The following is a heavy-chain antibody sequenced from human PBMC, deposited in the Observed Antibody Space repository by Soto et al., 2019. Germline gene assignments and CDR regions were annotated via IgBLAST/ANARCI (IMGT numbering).Heavy chain of an antibody. CDR2: INPSDGST. D-gene: IGHD3-3*01. Sequence: QVQMVQSGAEVKKPGASVKVSCKASGYTFTSYYMHWVRQAPGQGLEWMGIINPSDGSTTYAQKFQGRVTMTRDTSTSTVYMELSSLRFEDTAVYYCARYGDFWRWDYWGQGSQVTVSS. J-gene: IGHJ4*02. CDR1: GYTFTSYY. V-gene: IGHV1-46*01. CDR3: ARYGDFWRWDY.